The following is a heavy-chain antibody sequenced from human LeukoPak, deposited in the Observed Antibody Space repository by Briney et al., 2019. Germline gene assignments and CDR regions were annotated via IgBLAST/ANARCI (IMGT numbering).Heavy chain of an antibody. CDR1: GYNFTRYG. CDR3: ARGGGVAAAGTNFDY. CDR2: ISAYNGST. V-gene: IGHV1-18*01. D-gene: IGHD6-13*01. Sequence: ASVKVSCKASGYNFTRYGINWVRQAPGQGLDWMGWISAYNGSTNYAQKVQGRVTMTTDTSTNTAYMELRSLRSDDTAVYYCARGGGVAAAGTNFDYWGQGTLVTVSS. J-gene: IGHJ4*02.